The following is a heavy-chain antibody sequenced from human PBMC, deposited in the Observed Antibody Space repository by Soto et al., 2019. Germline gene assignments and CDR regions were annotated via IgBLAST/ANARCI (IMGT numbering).Heavy chain of an antibody. J-gene: IGHJ6*02. CDR1: GFTFTSYW. Sequence: EVQLVESGGDLVQPGGSLRLSCAASGFTFTSYWMHWVRQAPGKGLVWVSRINSDGSSTSYADSVKGRFTISRDNAKNTLYRQMDSLRAEDTAVFYCARGLKNYYGTDIWGQGTTVTVSS. CDR2: INSDGSST. CDR3: ARGLKNYYGTDI. V-gene: IGHV3-74*01.